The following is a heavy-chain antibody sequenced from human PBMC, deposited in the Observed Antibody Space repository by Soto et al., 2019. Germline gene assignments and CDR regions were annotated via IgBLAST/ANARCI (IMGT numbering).Heavy chain of an antibody. J-gene: IGHJ5*02. D-gene: IGHD6-13*01. Sequence: GGTLRLSCAASGFTFRRFTMNWVRQAPGKGLEWVSTISSNSAYIYYTDALRGRFTISRDNAKNSLHLQMHSLRAEDTAVYYCTRNASRDSSARGWFDPWGPGTLVTVSS. V-gene: IGHV3-21*01. CDR2: ISSNSAYI. CDR3: TRNASRDSSARGWFDP. CDR1: GFTFRRFT.